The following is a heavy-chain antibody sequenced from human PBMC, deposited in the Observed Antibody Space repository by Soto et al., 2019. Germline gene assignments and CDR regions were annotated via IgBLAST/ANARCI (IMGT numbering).Heavy chain of an antibody. CDR3: ADPGSTDLDV. CDR2: ISNDGGKK. CDR1: GFPFSSYG. D-gene: IGHD3-10*01. Sequence: GGSLRLSCAASGFPFSSYGMHWVRQAPGKGLEWVAVISNDGGKKYYAASVKGRFTISRDNSKNMLYLQTSNLRAEDTAVYYCADPGSTDLDVWGQGTTVTVS. J-gene: IGHJ6*02. V-gene: IGHV3-30*03.